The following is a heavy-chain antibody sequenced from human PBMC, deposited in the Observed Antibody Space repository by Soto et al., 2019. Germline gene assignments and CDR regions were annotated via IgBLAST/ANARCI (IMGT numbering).Heavy chain of an antibody. CDR2: LSSSSSYT. Sequence: QVQRVESGGGLVKPGGSLRLSCAASGFTFSDYYMSWVRQAPGKGVEWVSYLSSSSSYTSYADSVKGRFTMSRDNAKNSLFLQMNSLRAEDTAVYYCAIGIKVGNTGYYFDYWGQGTLVTVSS. CDR3: AIGIKVGNTGYYFDY. V-gene: IGHV3-11*06. J-gene: IGHJ4*02. D-gene: IGHD1-1*01. CDR1: GFTFSDYY.